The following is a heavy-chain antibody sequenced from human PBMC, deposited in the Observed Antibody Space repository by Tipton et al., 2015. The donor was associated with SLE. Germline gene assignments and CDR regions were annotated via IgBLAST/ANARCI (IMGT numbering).Heavy chain of an antibody. CDR1: GFTFSSYA. Sequence: SLRLSCAASGFTFSSYAMSWVRQAPGKGLEWVSYISSGGSAIYHADSVKGRFTISRDNAKNSLYLQMNSLRAEDTAVYYCARVGDGYKTGAFDIWGQGTMVTVSS. CDR3: ARVGDGYKTGAFDI. CDR2: ISSGGSAI. V-gene: IGHV3-48*01. D-gene: IGHD5-24*01. J-gene: IGHJ3*02.